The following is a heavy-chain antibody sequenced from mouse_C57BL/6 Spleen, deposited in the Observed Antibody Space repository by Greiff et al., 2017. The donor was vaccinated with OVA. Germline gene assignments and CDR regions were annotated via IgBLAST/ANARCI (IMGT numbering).Heavy chain of an antibody. Sequence: EVQVVESGGGLVKPGGSLKLSCAASGFTFSSYTMSWVRQTPEKRLEWVATISGGGGNTYYPDSVKGRFTISRDDAKNTLYLQMSSLRSEDTAVYYCARQGRGDYFDYWGQGTTLTVSS. CDR2: ISGGGGNT. CDR3: ARQGRGDYFDY. J-gene: IGHJ2*01. V-gene: IGHV5-9*04. CDR1: GFTFSSYT.